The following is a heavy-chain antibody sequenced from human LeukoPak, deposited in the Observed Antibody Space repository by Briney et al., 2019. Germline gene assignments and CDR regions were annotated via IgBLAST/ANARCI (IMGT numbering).Heavy chain of an antibody. CDR1: GGSFSGYY. CDR3: ARGFRGGYKFDY. Sequence: PSETLSLTCAVYGGSFSGYYWSWIRQPPGKGLEWIGEINHSGSTNYNPSLKSRVTISVDTSKNQFSLKLSSVTAADTAVYYCARGFRGGYKFDYWGQGTLVTVSS. D-gene: IGHD5-24*01. J-gene: IGHJ4*02. CDR2: INHSGST. V-gene: IGHV4-34*01.